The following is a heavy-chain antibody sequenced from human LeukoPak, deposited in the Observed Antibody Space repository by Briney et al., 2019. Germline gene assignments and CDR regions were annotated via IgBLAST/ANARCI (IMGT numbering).Heavy chain of an antibody. CDR2: IIPILGIA. CDR1: GGTFSSYA. CDR3: ARLNYYDSSGYAFDI. Sequence: SVKVSCKASGGTFSSYAISWVRQAPGQGLEWMGRIIPILGIANYAQKFQGRVTITADKSTSTAYMELSSLRSEDTAVYYCARLNYYDSSGYAFDIWGQGTMVTDSS. D-gene: IGHD3-22*01. J-gene: IGHJ3*02. V-gene: IGHV1-69*04.